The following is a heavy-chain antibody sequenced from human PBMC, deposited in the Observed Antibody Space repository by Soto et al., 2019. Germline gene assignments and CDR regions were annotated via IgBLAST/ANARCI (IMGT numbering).Heavy chain of an antibody. D-gene: IGHD3-10*01. J-gene: IGHJ6*02. Sequence: GGSLRLSCPASGFTFSSYAMSWVRTAPGKGLEWVSAISGSGGSTYYADSVKGRFTISRDNSKNTLYLQMNSLRAEDTAVYYCAKGQRGVYYGSGSYYYYYGMDVWGQGTTVTVSS. CDR3: AKGQRGVYYGSGSYYYYYGMDV. CDR1: GFTFSSYA. V-gene: IGHV3-23*01. CDR2: ISGSGGST.